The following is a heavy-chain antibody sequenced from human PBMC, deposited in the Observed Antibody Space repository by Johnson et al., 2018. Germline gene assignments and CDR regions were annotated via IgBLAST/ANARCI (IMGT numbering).Heavy chain of an antibody. CDR3: ARDQRGHLVALDAFDI. Sequence: VQLVQSGGGLVKXGGSXRLXCAASGFTFSSYSMNWVRQAPGKGLEWVSSISSSSSYIYYADSVKGRFPITRDNAKNSLYLQMNSLRAEDTAVYYCARDQRGHLVALDAFDIWGQGTMVTVSS. CDR2: ISSSSSYI. D-gene: IGHD2-15*01. V-gene: IGHV3-21*01. CDR1: GFTFSSYS. J-gene: IGHJ3*02.